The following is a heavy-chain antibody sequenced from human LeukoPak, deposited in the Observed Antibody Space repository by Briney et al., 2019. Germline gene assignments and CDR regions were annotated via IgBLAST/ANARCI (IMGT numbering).Heavy chain of an antibody. D-gene: IGHD3-22*01. Sequence: SETLSLTCTVSGGSISSGGYYWSWIRQHPGKGLEWIGYIYYSGSTYYNPSLKSRVTISVDTSKNQFSLKLSSVTAADTAVYYCARHLDYYYDSSGYSDYWGQGTLVTVSS. CDR1: GGSISSGGYY. CDR2: IYYSGST. CDR3: ARHLDYYYDSSGYSDY. V-gene: IGHV4-39*01. J-gene: IGHJ4*02.